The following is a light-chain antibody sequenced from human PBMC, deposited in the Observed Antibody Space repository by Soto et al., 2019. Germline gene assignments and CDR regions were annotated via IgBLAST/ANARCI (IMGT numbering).Light chain of an antibody. CDR2: GVS. V-gene: IGLV2-11*01. Sequence: QSVLTQPRSVSGSPGQSVTVSCTGTSSDVGGYKYVSWYQQKPGKAPKLIIYGVSRWPSGVPNRFSGSKSGNRASLTISGLQAEDGGDYYCCSYAGGPEVFGTGTKVTV. CDR3: CSYAGGPEV. CDR1: SSDVGGYKY. J-gene: IGLJ1*01.